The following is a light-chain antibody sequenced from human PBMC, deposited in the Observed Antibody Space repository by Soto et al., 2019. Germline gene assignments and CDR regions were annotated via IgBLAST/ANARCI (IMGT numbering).Light chain of an antibody. V-gene: IGKV3-20*01. CDR1: QSVANNH. CDR2: AAS. Sequence: EVVLTQSPGTLSLSAGERATLSCRASQSVANNHLAWYQQRPGQAPRLLIYAASTRAAGIPDRFSGSGSGTDFTLNISRLEPEDFGVLCCHHYGRSPIFPFGPGTTVDMK. J-gene: IGKJ3*01. CDR3: HHYGRSPIFP.